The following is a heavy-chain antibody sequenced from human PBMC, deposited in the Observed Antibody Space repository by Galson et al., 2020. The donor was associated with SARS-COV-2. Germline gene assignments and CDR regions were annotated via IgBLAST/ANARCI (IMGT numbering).Heavy chain of an antibody. Sequence: SETPSFTCTVSGGSMSNYYWSWIRQPPGKGPEWIGYIYFSGSTNYNPSLKSRVTISIDTSKNQFSLKLSSVTAADTAIYYCAGDDLGVTTINGFVYWGQGTLVTVSS. CDR2: IYFSGST. V-gene: IGHV4-59*01. J-gene: IGHJ4*02. D-gene: IGHD5-12*01. CDR1: GGSMSNYY. CDR3: AGDDLGVTTINGFVY.